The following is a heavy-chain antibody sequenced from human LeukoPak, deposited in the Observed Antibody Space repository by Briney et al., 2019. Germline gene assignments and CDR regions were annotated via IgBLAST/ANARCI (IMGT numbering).Heavy chain of an antibody. V-gene: IGHV3-23*01. CDR3: AREGTGTIDY. Sequence: GGSLRLSCAASGFTFSSYAMGWVRQAPGKGLEWVSAISGSGGSTYYADSVKGRFTISRDNSKTTLYVQMNSLRAEGTAVYYCAREGTGTIDYWGQGTLVTVSS. CDR1: GFTFSSYA. J-gene: IGHJ4*02. D-gene: IGHD1-1*01. CDR2: ISGSGGST.